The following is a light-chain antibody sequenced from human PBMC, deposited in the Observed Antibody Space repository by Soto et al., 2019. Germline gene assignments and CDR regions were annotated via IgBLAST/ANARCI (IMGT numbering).Light chain of an antibody. J-gene: IGKJ3*01. Sequence: EIVLTQSPGTLSLSPGERTTLSCRASHRVRSSYLAWYQQKPGQAPRLLIYGASSRATGIPDRFSGSGSGTDFTLTISRLEPEDFAVYYCQQYGSSLPFTFGPGTKVDIK. V-gene: IGKV3-20*01. CDR3: QQYGSSLPFT. CDR1: HRVRSSY. CDR2: GAS.